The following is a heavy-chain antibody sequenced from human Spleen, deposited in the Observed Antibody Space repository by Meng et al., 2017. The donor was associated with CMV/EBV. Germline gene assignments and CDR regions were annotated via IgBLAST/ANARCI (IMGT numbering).Heavy chain of an antibody. CDR1: GGSISSYY. V-gene: IGHV4-59*12. CDR2: IYYSGRT. Sequence: SETLSLTCTVSGGSISSYYWSWIRQPPGKGLEWIGYIYYSGRTYYNPSLKSRVTISVDTSKNQFSLKLSSVTAADTAVYYCARGSYSSSSFDYWGQGTLVTVSS. D-gene: IGHD6-6*01. J-gene: IGHJ4*02. CDR3: ARGSYSSSSFDY.